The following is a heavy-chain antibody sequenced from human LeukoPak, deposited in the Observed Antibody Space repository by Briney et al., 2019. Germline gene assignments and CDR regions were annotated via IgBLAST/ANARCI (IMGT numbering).Heavy chain of an antibody. CDR1: GFTLSSYA. CDR3: ATDREYCSSTSCHTYYFDY. D-gene: IGHD2-2*02. V-gene: IGHV3-23*01. J-gene: IGHJ4*02. Sequence: RGSLRLSCAPSGFTLSSYAMSWVRQAPGKGLEWVSAISGSGGSAYYADAVKGRFTISRDNSKETLFLEMDSLRAEGTAVYCCATDREYCSSTSCHTYYFDYWGQGTLVTVSS. CDR2: ISGSGGSA.